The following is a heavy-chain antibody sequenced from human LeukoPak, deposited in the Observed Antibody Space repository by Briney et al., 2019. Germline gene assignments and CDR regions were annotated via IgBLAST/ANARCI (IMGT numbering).Heavy chain of an antibody. Sequence: GASVKVSCKASGYTFTSYGISWVRQAPGQGLEWMGWISAYNGNTNYAQKLQGRVTMTTDTSTSTAYMELGSLRSDDTAVYYCARAHDILTGYYFFDYWGQGTMVTVSS. CDR3: ARAHDILTGYYFFDY. D-gene: IGHD3-9*01. V-gene: IGHV1-18*01. CDR1: GYTFTSYG. CDR2: ISAYNGNT. J-gene: IGHJ4*03.